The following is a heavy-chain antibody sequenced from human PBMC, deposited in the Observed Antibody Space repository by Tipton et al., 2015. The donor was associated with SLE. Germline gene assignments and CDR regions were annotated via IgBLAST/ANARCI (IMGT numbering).Heavy chain of an antibody. CDR2: IKEDGSEK. CDR3: ARAGYVSAYYTPDY. V-gene: IGHV3-7*01. Sequence: GSLRLSCAASGFTFSNYWMSWVRQAPGKGLAWVASIKEDGSEKYYVDSVKGRFTISRDSAKNSLYLQMNSLRVEDTAVFYCARAGYVSAYYTPDYWGQGTLVTVSS. CDR1: GFTFSNYW. D-gene: IGHD1-26*01. J-gene: IGHJ4*02.